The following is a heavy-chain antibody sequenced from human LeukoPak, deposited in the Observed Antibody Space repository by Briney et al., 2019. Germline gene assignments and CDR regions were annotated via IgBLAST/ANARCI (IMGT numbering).Heavy chain of an antibody. Sequence: ATVKVSCKASGYTFTSYDINWVRQATGQGLEWMGWMNPNSGTTGYAQKFQGRVTMTRDTSTSTVYMELSSLRSEDTAVYYCARDRGGGDNWFDPWGQGTLVTVSS. V-gene: IGHV1-8*01. J-gene: IGHJ5*02. CDR2: MNPNSGTT. CDR1: GYTFTSYD. D-gene: IGHD2-21*01. CDR3: ARDRGGGDNWFDP.